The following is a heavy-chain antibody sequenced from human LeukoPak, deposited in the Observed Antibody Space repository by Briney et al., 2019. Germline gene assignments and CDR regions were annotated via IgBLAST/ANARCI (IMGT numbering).Heavy chain of an antibody. CDR1: AFTFDVYA. Sequence: GGSLTLSCAASAFTFDVYAMHWVRQAPGEGLEWVSGISWNSGSIVHGDSVKGRFTISRDNAKNSLYLQMNSLRAEDTALYYCAKDRVGYFDYWGQGTLVTVSS. D-gene: IGHD3-10*01. J-gene: IGHJ4*02. V-gene: IGHV3-9*01. CDR2: ISWNSGSI. CDR3: AKDRVGYFDY.